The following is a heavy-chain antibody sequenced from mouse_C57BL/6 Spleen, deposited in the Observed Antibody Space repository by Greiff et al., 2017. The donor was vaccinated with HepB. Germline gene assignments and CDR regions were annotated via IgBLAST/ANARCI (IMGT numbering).Heavy chain of an antibody. CDR3: ARRGDDGAMDY. CDR2: IYPRSGNT. Sequence: VQLQQSGAELARPGASVKLSCKASGYTFTSYGISWVKQRPGQGLEWIGEIYPRSGNTYYNEKFKGKATLTADKSSSTAYMELRSLTSEDSAVYFCARRGDDGAMDYWGQGTSVTVSS. J-gene: IGHJ4*01. D-gene: IGHD2-3*01. V-gene: IGHV1-81*01. CDR1: GYTFTSYG.